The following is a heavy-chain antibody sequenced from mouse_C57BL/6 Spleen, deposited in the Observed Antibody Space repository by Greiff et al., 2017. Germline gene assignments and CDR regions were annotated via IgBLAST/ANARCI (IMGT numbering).Heavy chain of an antibody. CDR3: ARQGGYSNYEYFDY. V-gene: IGHV5-6*01. J-gene: IGHJ2*01. CDR1: GFTFSSYG. D-gene: IGHD2-5*01. CDR2: ISSGGSYT. Sequence: EVKLQESGGDLVKPGGSLKLSCAASGFTFSSYGMSWVRQTPDKRLEWVATISSGGSYTYYPDSVKGRFTISRDNAKNTLYLHMSSRKSEDTAMDDCARQGGYSNYEYFDYWGQGTTLTVSS.